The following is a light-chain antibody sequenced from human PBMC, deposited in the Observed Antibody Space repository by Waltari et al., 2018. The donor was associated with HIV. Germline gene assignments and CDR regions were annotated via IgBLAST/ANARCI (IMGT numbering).Light chain of an antibody. CDR1: YNNVGFEG. J-gene: IGLJ3*02. V-gene: IGLV10-54*04. CDR3: SAWDSSLNVWQ. CDR2: RNN. Sequence: QAGLIQSPSVSKALRQSATITCTGTYNNVGFEGAVWLQLHHGLPPKLLMHRNNSRPSGVSGRFSASRSGSAASLTISGLQPEDEADYYCSAWDSSLNVWQFGGGTRLTVL.